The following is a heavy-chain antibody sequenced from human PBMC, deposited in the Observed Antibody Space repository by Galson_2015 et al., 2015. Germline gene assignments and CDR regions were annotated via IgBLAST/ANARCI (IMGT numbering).Heavy chain of an antibody. CDR2: IKQDGSEK. CDR3: AREEHSSSWYWLDP. J-gene: IGHJ5*02. Sequence: SLRLSCAASGFTFRSHWMSWVRQAPGKGLEWVANIKQDGSEKYYMDSVKGRFTISRDNAKNSLYLQVSSLRVEDTAVYYCAREEHSSSWYWLDPWGQGTLVTVSS. CDR1: GFTFRSHW. D-gene: IGHD3-22*01. V-gene: IGHV3-7*01.